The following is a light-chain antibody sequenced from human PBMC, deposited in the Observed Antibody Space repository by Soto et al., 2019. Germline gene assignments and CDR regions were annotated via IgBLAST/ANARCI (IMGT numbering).Light chain of an antibody. CDR2: DSS. CDR3: QQSYSNPTWT. V-gene: IGKV1-39*01. J-gene: IGKJ1*01. Sequence: DIQMTQSPSTLSASVGDRITITCRASQSIGTYLNWYQQKPGEAPTLXXYDSSTLQSGVPSRFSGSGFGAELTLTVSSLQPEDFATYYCQQSYSNPTWTFGQGTKVDIK. CDR1: QSIGTY.